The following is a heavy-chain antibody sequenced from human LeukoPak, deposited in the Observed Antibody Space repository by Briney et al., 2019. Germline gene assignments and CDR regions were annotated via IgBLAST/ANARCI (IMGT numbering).Heavy chain of an antibody. J-gene: IGHJ4*02. Sequence: KAGGSLRLSCAASGLIFSSHTMNWVRQAPGKGLEWVSSISSSSTYIDYVDSVKGRFTISRDNAKNSLYLQMSSLRAEDTAVYYCARDTGPFDYWGQGTLVTVSS. CDR1: GLIFSSHT. V-gene: IGHV3-21*01. CDR3: ARDTGPFDY. CDR2: ISSSSTYI.